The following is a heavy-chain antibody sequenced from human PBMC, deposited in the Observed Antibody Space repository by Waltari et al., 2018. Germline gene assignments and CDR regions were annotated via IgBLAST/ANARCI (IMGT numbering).Heavy chain of an antibody. J-gene: IGHJ6*02. Sequence: QVQLQESGPGLVKPSQTLSLTCTVSGGSISSGSYYWSWIRQPAGKGLGWIGRIYTSGSTNYNPSLKSRVTISVDTSKNQFSLKLSSVTAADTAVYYCARGRHCTNGVCSHYYYYGMDVWGQGTTVTVSS. V-gene: IGHV4-61*02. D-gene: IGHD2-8*01. CDR1: GGSISSGSYY. CDR3: ARGRHCTNGVCSHYYYYGMDV. CDR2: IYTSGST.